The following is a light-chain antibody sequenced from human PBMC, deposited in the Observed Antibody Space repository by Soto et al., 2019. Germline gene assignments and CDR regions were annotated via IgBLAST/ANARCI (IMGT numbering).Light chain of an antibody. CDR3: QQHGSSPSIT. Sequence: EIVLTQSPGTLSLSPGERATLPCRASQSVSSSYLAWYQQKPGQAPRLLIYGASSRATGIPDRFSGSGSGTDFTLTISRLEPEDFAVYYCQQHGSSPSITFGQGTRLEIK. V-gene: IGKV3-20*01. J-gene: IGKJ5*01. CDR1: QSVSSSY. CDR2: GAS.